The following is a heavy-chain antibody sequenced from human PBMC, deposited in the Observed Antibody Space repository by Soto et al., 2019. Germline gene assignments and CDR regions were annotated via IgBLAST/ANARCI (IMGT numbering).Heavy chain of an antibody. D-gene: IGHD6-19*01. CDR1: GGIFHGYG. J-gene: IGHJ5*02. CDR3: ASGLQWQLLPKILDP. Sequence: PGGSLRLSCAVPGGIFHGYGMHWVRQAPGKGLEWVAIIRFDGSNEEYADSVKGRFTISRDNSKNTLYLQMNTLTTEDTAVYYCASGLQWQLLPKILDPWGQGSLVTFTS. CDR2: IRFDGSNE. V-gene: IGHV3-30*02.